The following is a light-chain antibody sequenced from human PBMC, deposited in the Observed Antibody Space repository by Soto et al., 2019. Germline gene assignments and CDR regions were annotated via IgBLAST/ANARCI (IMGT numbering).Light chain of an antibody. J-gene: IGKJ2*01. CDR1: QSVSSN. V-gene: IGKV3-15*01. CDR2: GAS. CDR3: QQYNNWPPL. Sequence: EIVMTQSPATLSVSPGERATLSCRASQSVSSNLAWYQQKPGQAPRLLIYGASTRATDIPARFSGSGSGTEFTLTISSLLSADFAVYYCQQYNNWPPLFGQGTKLEIK.